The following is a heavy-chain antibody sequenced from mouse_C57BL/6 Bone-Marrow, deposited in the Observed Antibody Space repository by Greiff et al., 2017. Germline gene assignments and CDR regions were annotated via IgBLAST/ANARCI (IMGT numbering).Heavy chain of an antibody. J-gene: IGHJ4*01. V-gene: IGHV1-20*01. CDR2: INPYNGDT. Sequence: EVKLQESGPELVKPGDSVKISCKASGYSFTGYFMNWVMQSHGKSLEWIGRINPYNGDTFYNQKFKGKATLTVDKSSSTAHMELRSLTSEDSAVXYCARYGDGYYRGYYAMDYWGQGTSVTVSS. CDR3: ARYGDGYYRGYYAMDY. D-gene: IGHD2-3*01. CDR1: GYSFTGYF.